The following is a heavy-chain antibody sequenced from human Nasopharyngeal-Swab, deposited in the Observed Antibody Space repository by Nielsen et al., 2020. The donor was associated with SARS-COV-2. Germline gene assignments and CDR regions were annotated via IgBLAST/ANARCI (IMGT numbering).Heavy chain of an antibody. D-gene: IGHD1-26*01. CDR2: INPSGGST. CDR3: ARDLWAVGATSN. Sequence: ASVKVSCKASGYTLTSYYMHWVRQAPGQGLEWMGIINPSGGSTSYAQKFQGRVTMTRDTSTSTVYMELSSLRSEDTAVYYCARDLWAVGATSNWGQGTLVTVSS. J-gene: IGHJ4*02. V-gene: IGHV1-46*01. CDR1: GYTLTSYY.